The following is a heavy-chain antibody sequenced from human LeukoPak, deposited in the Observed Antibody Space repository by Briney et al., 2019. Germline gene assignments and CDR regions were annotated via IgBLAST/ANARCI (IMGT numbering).Heavy chain of an antibody. Sequence: SETLSLTCTVSGGSISSYYWSWIRQPPGKGLEWIGYIYYSGSTNYNPSLKSRVTISVDTSKNQFSLKLSSVTAADTAGYYCARTYYYDSSGIFDYWGQGTLVTVSS. CDR3: ARTYYYDSSGIFDY. CDR1: GGSISSYY. J-gene: IGHJ4*02. D-gene: IGHD3-22*01. V-gene: IGHV4-59*01. CDR2: IYYSGST.